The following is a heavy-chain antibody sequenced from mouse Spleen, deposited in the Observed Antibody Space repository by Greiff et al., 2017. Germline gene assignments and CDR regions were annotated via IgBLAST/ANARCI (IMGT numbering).Heavy chain of an antibody. V-gene: IGHV1-81*01. CDR2: IYPRSGNT. CDR3: ASRAYGDYPPWFAY. D-gene: IGHD2-13*01. Sequence: VQLQQSGAELARPGASVKLSCKASGYTFTSYGISWVKQRTGQGLEWIGEIYPRSGNTYYNEKFKGKATLTADKSSSTAYMELRSLTSEDSAVYFCASRAYGDYPPWFAYWGQGTLVTVSA. CDR1: GYTFTSYG. J-gene: IGHJ3*01.